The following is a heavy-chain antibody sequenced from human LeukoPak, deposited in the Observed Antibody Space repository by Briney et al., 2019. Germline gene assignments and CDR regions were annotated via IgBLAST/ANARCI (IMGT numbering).Heavy chain of an antibody. V-gene: IGHV1-18*01. D-gene: IGHD1-26*01. CDR1: GYTFTSYG. Sequence: ASVKVSCKASGYTFTSYGISWVRQAPGQGVEWMGWISAYNGNTNYAQKLQGRVTMTTDTSTSTAYMELRSLRSDDTAVYYCARGHSGSYYFGFDYWGQGTLVTVSS. J-gene: IGHJ4*02. CDR3: ARGHSGSYYFGFDY. CDR2: ISAYNGNT.